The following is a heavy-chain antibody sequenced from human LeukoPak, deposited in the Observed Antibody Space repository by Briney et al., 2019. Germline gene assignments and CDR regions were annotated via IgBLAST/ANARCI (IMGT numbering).Heavy chain of an antibody. J-gene: IGHJ5*02. CDR3: ARGEDIVVVPAAIDRGYNWFDP. D-gene: IGHD2-2*02. CDR2: ISAYNGNT. CDR1: GYTFTSYG. V-gene: IGHV1-18*01. Sequence: GASVKVSCKASGYTFTSYGISWVRQAPGQGLEWMGWISAYNGNTNYAQKLQGRVTMTTDTSTSTAYMELRSLRSDDTAVYYCARGEDIVVVPAAIDRGYNWFDPWGQGTLVTVSS.